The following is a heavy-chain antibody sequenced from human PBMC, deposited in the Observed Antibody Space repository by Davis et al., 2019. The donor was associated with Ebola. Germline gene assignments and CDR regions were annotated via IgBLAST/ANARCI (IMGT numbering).Heavy chain of an antibody. V-gene: IGHV4-39*06. CDR2: IYHSGIT. CDR1: GGSISSSSYY. J-gene: IGHJ4*02. CDR3: ARVQWPYFDY. D-gene: IGHD6-19*01. Sequence: PSETLSLTCTVSGGSISSSSYYWGWIRQPPGKGLEWIGSIYHSGITYYNPSLQSRVTISVDTSKNQFTLKLSSVTAADTAVYYCARVQWPYFDYWGQGTLVTVSS.